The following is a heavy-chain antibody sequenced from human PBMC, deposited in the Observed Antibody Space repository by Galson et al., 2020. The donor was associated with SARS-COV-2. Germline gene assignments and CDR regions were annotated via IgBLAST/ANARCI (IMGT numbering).Heavy chain of an antibody. CDR3: ARARRQQLVINWFDP. D-gene: IGHD6-13*01. V-gene: IGHV4-31*03. Sequence: SETLSLTCTVSGGYISSGGYYWSWIRQHPGKGLEWIGYIYYSGSTYYNPSLKSRVTISVDTSKNQFSLKLSSVTAADTAVYYCARARRQQLVINWFDPWGQGTLVTVSS. CDR2: IYYSGST. CDR1: GGYISSGGYY. J-gene: IGHJ5*02.